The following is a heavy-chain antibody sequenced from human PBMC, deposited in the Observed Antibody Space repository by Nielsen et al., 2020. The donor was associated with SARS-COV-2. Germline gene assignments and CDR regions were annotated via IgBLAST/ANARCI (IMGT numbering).Heavy chain of an antibody. V-gene: IGHV3-73*01. CDR1: GFTISGSS. J-gene: IGHJ3*02. Sequence: GESLKISCAAPGFTISGSSMHWVRQASGKGLEWVGRIRTKANGYATGYAASVKGRFTISRDDSKNTAYLQMISLKPEDTGVYYCARVSPIRDSYYDAFDIWGQGTMVTVSS. D-gene: IGHD2-21*01. CDR3: ARVSPIRDSYYDAFDI. CDR2: IRTKANGYAT.